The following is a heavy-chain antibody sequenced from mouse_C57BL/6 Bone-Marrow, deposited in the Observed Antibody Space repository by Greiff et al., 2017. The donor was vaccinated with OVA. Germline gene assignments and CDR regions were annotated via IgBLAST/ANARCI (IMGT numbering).Heavy chain of an antibody. CDR1: GFTFSDYG. CDR3: AITTVVATDFDY. J-gene: IGHJ2*01. V-gene: IGHV5-17*01. Sequence: EVQGVESGGGLVKPGGSLKLSCAASGFTFSDYGMHWVRQAPEKGLEWVAYISSGSSTIYYADTVKGRFTISRDNTKNTLCLQMTVLRSEDTAMYYCAITTVVATDFDYWGQGTTLTVSS. CDR2: ISSGSSTI. D-gene: IGHD1-1*01.